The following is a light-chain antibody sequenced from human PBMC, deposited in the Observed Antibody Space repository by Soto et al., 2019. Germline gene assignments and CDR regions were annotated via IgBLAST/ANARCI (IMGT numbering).Light chain of an antibody. CDR2: EDN. V-gene: IGLV6-57*04. Sequence: NFMLTQPHSVSESPGKTVTISCTRSSGSIASNYVQWYQQRPGSAPTTVIYEDNQRPSGVPDRFSGSIDSSSNSASLTIPGLKTEDEADYYCQSYDRGVFGGGTKLTVL. CDR1: SGSIASNY. CDR3: QSYDRGV. J-gene: IGLJ2*01.